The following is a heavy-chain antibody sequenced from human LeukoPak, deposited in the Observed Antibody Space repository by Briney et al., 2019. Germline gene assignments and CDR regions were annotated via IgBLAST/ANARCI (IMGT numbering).Heavy chain of an antibody. Sequence: GGSLRLSCGASKFTFSDYSMNWVRQAPGKGLEWVAHIKEDESDEYYVDSVRGRFTASRDNAKNSVNLQMNSLRVEDTAVYYCARWRGRQSEFDYWGQGTLVTVSS. J-gene: IGHJ4*02. CDR3: ARWRGRQSEFDY. CDR2: IKEDESDE. CDR1: KFTFSDYS. D-gene: IGHD1-1*01. V-gene: IGHV3-7*01.